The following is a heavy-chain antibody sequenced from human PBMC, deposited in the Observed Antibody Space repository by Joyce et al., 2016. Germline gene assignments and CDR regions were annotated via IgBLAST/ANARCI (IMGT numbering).Heavy chain of an antibody. V-gene: IGHV4-30-4*01. D-gene: IGHD3-16*01. CDR3: AIGGRYLDL. Sequence: QVQLQESGPGLVKPSQTLSLTRFVSGVPISSGVYYWRWIRQPPGKGLEWIGYISNTGATYSNPSLKSRVTRSVDTSKNQFSLNLTSVTAADTAVYYCAIGGRYLDLRGRGTLVTVSS. CDR2: ISNTGAT. J-gene: IGHJ2*01. CDR1: GVPISSGVYY.